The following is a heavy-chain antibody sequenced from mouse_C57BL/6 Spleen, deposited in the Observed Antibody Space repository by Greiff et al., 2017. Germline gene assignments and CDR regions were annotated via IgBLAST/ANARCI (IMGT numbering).Heavy chain of an antibody. V-gene: IGHV10-1*01. D-gene: IGHD2-10*02. CDR1: GFSFNTYA. CDR3: VRQKVYGNYFYYAMDY. CDR2: IRSKSNNYAT. J-gene: IGHJ4*01. Sequence: EVHLVESGGGLVQPKGSLKLSCAASGFSFNTYAMNWVRQAPGQGLEWVARIRSKSNNYATYYADSVKDRFTISRDDSESMLYLQMNNLKTEDTAMYYCVRQKVYGNYFYYAMDYWGQGTSVTVSS.